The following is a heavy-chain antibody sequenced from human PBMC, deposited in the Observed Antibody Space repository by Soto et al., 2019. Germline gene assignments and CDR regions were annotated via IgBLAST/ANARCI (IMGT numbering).Heavy chain of an antibody. Sequence: QLQLQESGPGLAKPSETLSLNCTVSGASISSSSYFWAWIRRTPGKGLEWIASIDYRGTTYKNPSLKSRVTISLDTSKNHFSLNLGSVTAADTALYYCSRRDPEGFDPWGQGTLVIVSS. CDR3: SRRDPEGFDP. CDR1: GASISSSSYF. J-gene: IGHJ5*02. V-gene: IGHV4-39*02. CDR2: IDYRGTT.